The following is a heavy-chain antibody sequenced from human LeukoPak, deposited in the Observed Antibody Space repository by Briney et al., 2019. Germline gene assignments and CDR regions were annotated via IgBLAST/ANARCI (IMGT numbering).Heavy chain of an antibody. CDR2: FYSSGGT. J-gene: IGHJ4*02. Sequence: PSENLSLTCTVSGGSISSFGYYWSWIRQHPGKALEWIGYFYSSGGTHYNPSLKSRVSMSVDTSNNQFSLKLTSVTAADTAVYFCARGTYGDPLDYWGQGALVTVSS. CDR1: GGSISSFGYY. D-gene: IGHD4-17*01. CDR3: ARGTYGDPLDY. V-gene: IGHV4-31*03.